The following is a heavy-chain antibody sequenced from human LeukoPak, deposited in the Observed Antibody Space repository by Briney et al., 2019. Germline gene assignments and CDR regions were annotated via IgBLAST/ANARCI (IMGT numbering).Heavy chain of an antibody. CDR3: TMKKPEDDILSGLTHHWFDP. J-gene: IGHJ5*02. V-gene: IGHV1-24*01. Sequence: GASVKVSCKVSGYTATELYMHCVRQAPGKRLEWMGGFDPEDDETIYAQKFQGRVTMTVDTSTDTAYMSRISLRSEDMSRSRPTMKKPEDDILSGLTHHWFDPWGQGTLVTVSS. CDR1: GYTATELY. D-gene: IGHD3-9*01. CDR2: FDPEDDET.